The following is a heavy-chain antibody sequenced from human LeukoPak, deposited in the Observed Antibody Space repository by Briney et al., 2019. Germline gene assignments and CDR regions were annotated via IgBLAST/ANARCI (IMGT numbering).Heavy chain of an antibody. J-gene: IGHJ3*02. D-gene: IGHD3-9*01. V-gene: IGHV4-30-2*01. CDR1: GGSISSGGYS. CDR3: ARDSPHYDILTGYYTGAFDI. CDR2: IYHSGST. Sequence: SQTLSLTCAVSGGSISSGGYSWSWIRQPPGKGLEWIGYIYHSGSTYYNPSLKSRVTISVDRSKNQFSLKLSSATAADTAVYYCARDSPHYDILTGYYTGAFDIWGQGTMVTVSS.